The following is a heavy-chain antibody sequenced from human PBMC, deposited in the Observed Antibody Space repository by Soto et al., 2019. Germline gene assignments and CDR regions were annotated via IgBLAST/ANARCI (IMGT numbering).Heavy chain of an antibody. CDR2: ISYDGSNK. CDR3: AKDIAAAGVIYYSYYGMDV. CDR1: GFTFSSYG. D-gene: IGHD6-13*01. V-gene: IGHV3-30*18. Sequence: GGSLRLSCAASGFTFSSYGMHWVRQAPGKGLEWVAVISYDGSNKYYADSVKGRFTISRDNSKNTLYLQMNSLRAEDTAVYYCAKDIAAAGVIYYSYYGMDVWGQGTTVTVSS. J-gene: IGHJ6*02.